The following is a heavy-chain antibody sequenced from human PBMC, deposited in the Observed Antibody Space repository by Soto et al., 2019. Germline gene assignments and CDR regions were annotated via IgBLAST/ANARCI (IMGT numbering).Heavy chain of an antibody. D-gene: IGHD6-19*01. J-gene: IGHJ6*02. V-gene: IGHV5-51*01. CDR2: IYPGDSDT. Sequence: PGESLKISCKGSGYSFTSYWIGWVRQMPGKGLEWMGIIYPGDSDTRYSPSFQGQVTISADKSISTAYLQWSSLKASDTAMYYCARQWLVTGYYYYGMDVWGQGTTVTVSS. CDR1: GYSFTSYW. CDR3: ARQWLVTGYYYYGMDV.